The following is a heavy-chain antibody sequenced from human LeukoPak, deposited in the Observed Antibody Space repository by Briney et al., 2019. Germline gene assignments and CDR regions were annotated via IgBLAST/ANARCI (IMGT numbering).Heavy chain of an antibody. CDR1: GFTFSSYS. CDR3: ARRVASAADAFDI. J-gene: IGHJ3*02. CDR2: ISSSSSYI. V-gene: IGHV3-21*05. D-gene: IGHD2-21*01. Sequence: PGGSLRLSCAASGFTFSSYSMNWVRQAPGKGLEWVSYISSSSSYIYYADSVKGRFTISRDNAKNSVYLQMNSLRAEDTAVYYCARRVASAADAFDIWGQGTMVTVSS.